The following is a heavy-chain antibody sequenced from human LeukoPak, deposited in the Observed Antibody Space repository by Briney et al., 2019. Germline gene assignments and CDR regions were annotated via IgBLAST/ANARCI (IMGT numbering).Heavy chain of an antibody. V-gene: IGHV2-70*11. CDR1: GFSLSTSGMC. J-gene: IGHJ4*02. Sequence: SGPALVKPTQTLTLTCTFSGFSLSTSGMCVSWIRQPPGKALEWLARIDWDDDKYYSTSLKTRLTISKDTSKNQVVLTMTNMDPVDTATYYCARIQNYYDSSGYSDWGQGTLVTVSS. D-gene: IGHD3-22*01. CDR2: IDWDDDK. CDR3: ARIQNYYDSSGYSD.